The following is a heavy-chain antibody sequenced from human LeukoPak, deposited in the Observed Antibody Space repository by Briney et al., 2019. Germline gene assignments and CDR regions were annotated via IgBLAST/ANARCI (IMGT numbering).Heavy chain of an antibody. Sequence: ASVKVSCKASGYTFTGYYMHWVRQAPGQGLEWMGWINPNSGGTNYAQKFQGRVTMTRDTSISTAYMELSRLRSDDTAVYYCARDLTSDITGTTVGFDPWGQGTLATVSS. V-gene: IGHV1-2*02. J-gene: IGHJ5*02. CDR1: GYTFTGYY. CDR3: ARDLTSDITGTTVGFDP. D-gene: IGHD1-7*01. CDR2: INPNSGGT.